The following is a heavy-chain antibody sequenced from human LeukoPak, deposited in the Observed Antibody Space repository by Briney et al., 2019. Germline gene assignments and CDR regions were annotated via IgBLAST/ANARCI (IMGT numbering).Heavy chain of an antibody. V-gene: IGHV4-4*07. CDR3: ARVTGYVIEDNFDY. J-gene: IGHJ4*02. Sequence: SETLSLTCTVSGGSISSYYWSWIRQPAGKGLEWIGRIYTSGSTNYSPSLKSRVTMSVDTSKNQFSLKLRSVTAADTAVYYCARVTGYVIEDNFDYWGQGTLVTVSS. D-gene: IGHD2-15*01. CDR1: GGSISSYY. CDR2: IYTSGST.